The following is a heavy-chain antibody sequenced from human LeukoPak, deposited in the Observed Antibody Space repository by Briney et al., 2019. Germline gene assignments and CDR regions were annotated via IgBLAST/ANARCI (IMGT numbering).Heavy chain of an antibody. D-gene: IGHD3-10*01. V-gene: IGHV3-21*01. CDR3: ARVLYGSGSYANWFDP. Sequence: GGSLRLSCAASGFTFSSYSMNWVRQAPGKGLGWVSSISSSSSYIYYADSVKGRFTISRDNAKNSLYLQMNSLRAEDTAVYYCARVLYGSGSYANWFDPWGQGTLVTVFS. CDR1: GFTFSSYS. J-gene: IGHJ5*02. CDR2: ISSSSSYI.